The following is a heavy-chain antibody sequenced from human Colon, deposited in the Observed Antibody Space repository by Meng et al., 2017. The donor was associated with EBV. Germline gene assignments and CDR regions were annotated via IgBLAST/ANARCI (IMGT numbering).Heavy chain of an antibody. CDR3: ARGKQDAWELLAY. CDR2: IDDSGST. J-gene: IGHJ4*02. V-gene: IGHV4-4*02. D-gene: IGHD1-26*01. Sequence: QVHVQDSGPGLVKPSGTLSLTCGVSGVSISSNIRWTWVRQPPGKGLEWIGDIDDSGSTNYNPSLNSRISISLDKSKNHFSLKVNSVTAADTAVYYCARGKQDAWELLAYWGQGALVTVSS. CDR1: GVSISSNIR.